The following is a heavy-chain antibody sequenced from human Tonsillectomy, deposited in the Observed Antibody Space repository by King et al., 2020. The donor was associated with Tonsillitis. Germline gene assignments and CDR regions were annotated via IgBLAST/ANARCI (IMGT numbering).Heavy chain of an antibody. D-gene: IGHD3-10*01. CDR3: ARELVGFGELYYYGMDV. V-gene: IGHV3-53*04. CDR1: GFTVSSNY. J-gene: IGHJ6*02. CDR2: IYSGGST. Sequence: VQLVESGGGLVQPGGSLRLSCAASGFTVSSNYMSWVRQAPGKGLEWVSVIYSGGSTYYADSVKGRFTISRHNSKNTLYLQMNSLRAEDTAVYYCARELVGFGELYYYGMDVWGQGTTVTVSS.